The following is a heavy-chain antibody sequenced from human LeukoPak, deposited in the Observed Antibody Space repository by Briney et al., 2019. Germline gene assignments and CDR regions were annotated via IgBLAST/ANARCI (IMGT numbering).Heavy chain of an antibody. V-gene: IGHV3-23*01. CDR1: GFTFSSYA. J-gene: IGHJ6*02. CDR2: ISGSGDST. D-gene: IGHD2-2*01. CDR3: AADLRYCSTSSCYYSGMAV. Sequence: GGSLRLSCAASGFTFSSYAMSWVRQAPGKGLEWLSGISGSGDSTYYAGSVKGRFTISRDNSKNTLYVQMNSLRVEDTATYYCAADLRYCSTSSCYYSGMAVWGQGTTVTVSS.